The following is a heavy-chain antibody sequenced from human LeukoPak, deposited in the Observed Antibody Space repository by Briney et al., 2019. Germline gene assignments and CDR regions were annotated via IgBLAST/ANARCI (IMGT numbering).Heavy chain of an antibody. CDR3: ARRGGDGSYYFDY. D-gene: IGHD2-21*02. CDR1: GGSISSGGYY. J-gene: IGHJ4*02. V-gene: IGHV4-31*03. Sequence: SETLSLTCTVSGGSISSGGYYWSWIRQHPGKGLEWIGYIYYSGSTYHNPSLKSRVTISVDTSKNQFSLKLSSVTAADTAVYYCARRGGDGSYYFDYWGQGTLVTVSS. CDR2: IYYSGST.